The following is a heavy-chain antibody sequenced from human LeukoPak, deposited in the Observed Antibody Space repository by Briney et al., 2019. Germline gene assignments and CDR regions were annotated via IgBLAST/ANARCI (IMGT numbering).Heavy chain of an antibody. CDR1: GFTFSSYS. V-gene: IGHV3-48*01. Sequence: PGGSLRLSCAASGFTFSSYSMNWVRQAPGKGLEWVSYISGSGDTIYYADSVKGRFTMSRDNAKNSLYLQMNSLRAEDTAVYYCARVRDAYNSFHYWGQGTLVTVSS. CDR2: ISGSGDTI. D-gene: IGHD2-2*01. J-gene: IGHJ4*02. CDR3: ARVRDAYNSFHY.